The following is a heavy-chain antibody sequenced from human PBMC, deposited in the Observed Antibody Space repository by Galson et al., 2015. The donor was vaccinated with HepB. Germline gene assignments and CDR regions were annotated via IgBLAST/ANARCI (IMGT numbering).Heavy chain of an antibody. J-gene: IGHJ4*02. CDR2: IYTSGTT. V-gene: IGHV4-4*07. Sequence: SETLSLTCTVSGCSISSYYWSWIRQPAGKGVEWIGRIYTSGTTNYNPSLKSRVNKSVDTSKNQFYLKLSSVTAADTAVYYCARERPFYGDYGSWGQGTLATVS. D-gene: IGHD4-17*01. CDR3: ARERPFYGDYGS. CDR1: GCSISSYY.